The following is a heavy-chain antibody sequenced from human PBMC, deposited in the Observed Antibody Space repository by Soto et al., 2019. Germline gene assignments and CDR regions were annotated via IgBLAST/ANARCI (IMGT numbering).Heavy chain of an antibody. CDR2: ISGSVSGS. Sequence: GGSLRLSCAASGFTFSGHAMGWVRQAPGKGPEWVSTISGSVSGSYYADSVKGRFTISRDDSKNTLFLQMNSLRVEDTAIYFCAKAYAEGSGWFFDYWGQGTLVTVSS. D-gene: IGHD6-19*01. J-gene: IGHJ4*02. V-gene: IGHV3-23*01. CDR1: GFTFSGHA. CDR3: AKAYAEGSGWFFDY.